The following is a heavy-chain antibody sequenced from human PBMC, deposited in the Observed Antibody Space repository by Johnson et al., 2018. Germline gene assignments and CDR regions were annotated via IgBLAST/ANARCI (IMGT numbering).Heavy chain of an antibody. D-gene: IGHD1-26*01. CDR3: AKGPVARAYYYYYMDV. V-gene: IGHV3-21*04. CDR1: GFNFRSYS. CDR2: ISSSSSYI. Sequence: VQLVESGGGLVQPGGSLRLSCAASGFNFRSYSLNWVRQAPGKGLEWVSSISSSSSYIYYADSVKGRFTISRDNAKNSLELQMKSRRTEATAVDYFAKGPVARAYYYYYMDVWGKGTTVTVSS. J-gene: IGHJ6*03.